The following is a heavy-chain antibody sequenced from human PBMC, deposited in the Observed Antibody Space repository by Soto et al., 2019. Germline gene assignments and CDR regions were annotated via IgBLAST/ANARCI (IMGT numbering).Heavy chain of an antibody. D-gene: IGHD3-10*01. J-gene: IGHJ6*02. V-gene: IGHV1-69*01. CDR2: IIAIFGTA. CDR1: GGTFSSYA. CDR3: ARRYGSVSYSGYCYCGMDV. Sequence: QVQLVQSGAEVKKPGSSVKVSCKASGGTFSSYAISWVRQAPGQGLEWMGGIIAIFGTANYAQKFQGRVRSTADESTSTAYVELSSVRAEDTAVYYWARRYGSVSYSGYCYCGMDVWGQGTTVTVSS.